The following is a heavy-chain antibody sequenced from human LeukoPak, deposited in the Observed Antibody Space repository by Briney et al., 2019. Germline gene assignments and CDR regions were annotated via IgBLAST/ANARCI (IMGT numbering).Heavy chain of an antibody. D-gene: IGHD2-15*01. CDR1: GYTFISYG. Sequence: ASVKVSCKASGYTFISYGISWVRQAPGQGLEWMGWISAYNGNTNYAQKLQGRVTMTTDTSTSTAYMELRSLRSDDTAVYYCARDRRYCSGGSCYDSGEDYFDYWGQGTLVTVSS. J-gene: IGHJ4*02. V-gene: IGHV1-18*01. CDR3: ARDRRYCSGGSCYDSGEDYFDY. CDR2: ISAYNGNT.